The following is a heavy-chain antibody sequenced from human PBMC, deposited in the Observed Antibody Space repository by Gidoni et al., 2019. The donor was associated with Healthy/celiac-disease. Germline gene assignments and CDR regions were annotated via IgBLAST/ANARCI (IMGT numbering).Heavy chain of an antibody. V-gene: IGHV3-11*06. CDR3: ARQSGYSSGWSTGASHAFDI. CDR2: ISSSSSYT. J-gene: IGHJ3*02. D-gene: IGHD6-19*01. CDR1: GFTFRDYY. Sequence: QVQLVESGGGLVKPGGSLRLSCSASGFTFRDYYMIWIRQATGKGLEWVSYISSSSSYTNDADSVKGRFTISRDNAKNSLYLQMNSLRAEDTAVYYCARQSGYSSGWSTGASHAFDIWGQGTMVTVSS.